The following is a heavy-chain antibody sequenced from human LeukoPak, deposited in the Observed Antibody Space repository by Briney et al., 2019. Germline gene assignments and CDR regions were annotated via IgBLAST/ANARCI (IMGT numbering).Heavy chain of an antibody. Sequence: SETLSLTCTVSGGSINSYYWSWIRQPPGKGLEWIGYIYYSGSTNYNPSLKSRVTISVDTSKNQFSLKLSSVTAADTAVYYCARATFDYWGQGTLVTVSS. CDR3: ARATFDY. CDR1: GGSINSYY. CDR2: IYYSGST. J-gene: IGHJ4*02. V-gene: IGHV4-59*01.